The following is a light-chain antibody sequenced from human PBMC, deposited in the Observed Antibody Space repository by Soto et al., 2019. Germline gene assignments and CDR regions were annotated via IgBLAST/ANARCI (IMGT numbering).Light chain of an antibody. CDR3: QQRSNWPPVIT. CDR1: QSFSSY. CDR2: DAS. J-gene: IGKJ5*01. Sequence: EIVLTQSPATLSLSPGERATLSCRASQSFSSYLAWYQQKPGQAPRLLIYDASKRATGIPARFSGRGYGTDFTLTISSLEPEDFAVYYCQQRSNWPPVITFGQGTRLEMK. V-gene: IGKV3-11*01.